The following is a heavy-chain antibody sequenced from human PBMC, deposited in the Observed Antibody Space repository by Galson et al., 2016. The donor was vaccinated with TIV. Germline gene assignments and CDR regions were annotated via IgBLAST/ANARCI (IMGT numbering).Heavy chain of an antibody. CDR3: ATDVSTQYFDTSGYSPLGF. Sequence: SVKVSCKVSGYTLTDVAMYWVRQAPGKGLEWMGGFDPEDGKTIYAQRFQGRVTMTEDTSTDTAYMELSSLRSEDTAVYYCATDVSTQYFDTSGYSPLGFWGQGTLVVVSS. CDR2: FDPEDGKT. J-gene: IGHJ4*02. D-gene: IGHD3-22*01. CDR1: GYTLTDVA. V-gene: IGHV1-24*01.